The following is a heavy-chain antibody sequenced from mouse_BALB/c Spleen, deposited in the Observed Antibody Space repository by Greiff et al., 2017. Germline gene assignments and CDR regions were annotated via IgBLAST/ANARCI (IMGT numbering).Heavy chain of an antibody. Sequence: EVKLMESGGGLVKPGGSLKLSCAASGFAFSSYDMSWVRQTPEKRLEWVAYISSGGGSTYYPDTVKGRFTISRDNAKNTLYLQMSSLKSEDTAMYYCARHITTVVAPFAYWGQGTLVTVSA. V-gene: IGHV5-12-1*01. CDR2: ISSGGGST. J-gene: IGHJ3*01. D-gene: IGHD1-1*01. CDR3: ARHITTVVAPFAY. CDR1: GFAFSSYD.